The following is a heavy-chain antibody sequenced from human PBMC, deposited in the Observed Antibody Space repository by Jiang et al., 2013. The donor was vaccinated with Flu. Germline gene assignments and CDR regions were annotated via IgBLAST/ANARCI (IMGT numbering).Heavy chain of an antibody. Sequence: GGGVVQPGRSLRLSCAASGFTFSSYGMHWVRQAPGKGLEWVAVIWYDGSNKYYADSVKGRFTISRDNSKNTLYLQMNSLRAEDTAVYYCARVLGIAVAGLYGMDVWGQGTTVTVSS. CDR1: GFTFSSYG. V-gene: IGHV3-33*01. CDR3: ARVLGIAVAGLYGMDV. CDR2: IWYDGSNK. J-gene: IGHJ6*02. D-gene: IGHD6-19*01.